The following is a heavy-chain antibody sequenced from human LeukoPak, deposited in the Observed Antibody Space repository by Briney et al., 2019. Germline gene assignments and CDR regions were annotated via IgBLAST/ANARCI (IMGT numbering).Heavy chain of an antibody. J-gene: IGHJ3*02. D-gene: IGHD5-18*01. CDR3: ARHTRGVDTALVHDAFDI. CDR1: GYRFTNYW. Sequence: GESLKISCKGSGYRFTNYWIGWVRQMPGKGLECMGIIYPDDSDIRYSPSFQGQVTISADKSVSTAYLQWSSLKASDTAMYYCARHTRGVDTALVHDAFDIWGQGTMATVSS. V-gene: IGHV5-51*01. CDR2: IYPDDSDI.